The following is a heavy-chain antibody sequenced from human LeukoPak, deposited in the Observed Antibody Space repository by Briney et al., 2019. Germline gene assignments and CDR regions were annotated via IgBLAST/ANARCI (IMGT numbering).Heavy chain of an antibody. V-gene: IGHV4-38-2*02. CDR2: IYHSGST. CDR3: AREIAGTIDY. CDR1: GYSISSGYY. D-gene: IGHD1-7*01. Sequence: PSETLSLTCTVSGYSISSGYYWGWIRQPPGKGLEWIGSIYHSGSTYYSPSLKSRVTTSVDTSKNQFSLKLSSVTAADTAVYYCAREIAGTIDYWGQGTLVTVSS. J-gene: IGHJ4*02.